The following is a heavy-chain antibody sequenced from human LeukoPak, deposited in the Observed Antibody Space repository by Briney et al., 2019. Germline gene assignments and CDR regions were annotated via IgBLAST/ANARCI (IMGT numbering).Heavy chain of an antibody. CDR1: GGSISSGGYS. J-gene: IGHJ4*02. CDR2: IYHSGST. V-gene: IGHV4-30-2*01. CDR3: ARGGGLRYFDWSEKPFDY. D-gene: IGHD3-9*01. Sequence: SETLSLTCAVSGGSISSGGYSWSWIRQPPGKGLEWIGYIYHSGSTYYNPSLKSRVTISVDRSKNQFSLKLSSVTAADTAVYCCARGGGLRYFDWSEKPFDYWGQGTLVTVSS.